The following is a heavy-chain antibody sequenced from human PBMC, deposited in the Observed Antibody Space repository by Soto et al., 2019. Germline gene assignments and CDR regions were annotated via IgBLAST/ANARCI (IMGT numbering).Heavy chain of an antibody. CDR3: ARAAYSSSWYADF. D-gene: IGHD6-13*01. J-gene: IGHJ4*02. CDR2: INTDGSNS. Sequence: EMQMLESGGGLVQPGESLSLSCAASGFPFSRYWMHWVRQSLEKVLVWVSHINTDGSNSNYADSVKGRFTISRDNAKNTLYRQMDGLEAEDTALYYCARAAYSSSWYADFWGQGTLVTVSS. CDR1: GFPFSRYW. V-gene: IGHV3-74*02.